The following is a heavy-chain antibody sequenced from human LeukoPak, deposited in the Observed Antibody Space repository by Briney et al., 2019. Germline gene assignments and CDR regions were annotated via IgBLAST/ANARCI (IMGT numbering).Heavy chain of an antibody. CDR1: GFTFSSYA. V-gene: IGHV3-23*01. Sequence: PGGSLRLSCAASGFTFSSYAMSWVRQAPGKGLEWVSGISCSSSSTCYADSVKGRFTISRDNSKNTLYLQVNSLRAEDTAVYYCAKALYSSSPYYMDVWGKGTTVTVSS. CDR2: ISCSSSST. CDR3: AKALYSSSPYYMDV. J-gene: IGHJ6*03. D-gene: IGHD6-6*01.